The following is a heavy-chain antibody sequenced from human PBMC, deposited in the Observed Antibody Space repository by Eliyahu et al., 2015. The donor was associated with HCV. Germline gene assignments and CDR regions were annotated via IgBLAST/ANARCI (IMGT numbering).Heavy chain of an antibody. V-gene: IGHV2-5*02. CDR3: VQIGQYCSSSSCFNF. Sequence: QITLKESGPTLVKPTQTLTLTCTFSGFSLTTSGVAVGWIRQPPGKALEWLALIYWVEDKRYKPSLRSRLTITKDTSKSQVVLTMTNMDPVDTATYYCVQIGQYCSSSSCFNFWGQGTLVTVSS. J-gene: IGHJ4*02. CDR1: GFSLTTSGVA. D-gene: IGHD2-2*01. CDR2: IYWVEDK.